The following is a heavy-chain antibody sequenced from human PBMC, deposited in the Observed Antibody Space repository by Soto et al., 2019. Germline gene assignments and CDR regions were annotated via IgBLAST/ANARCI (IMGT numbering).Heavy chain of an antibody. V-gene: IGHV3-23*01. CDR1: GFPFSNYA. CDR2: ISGSGVDT. Sequence: GGSLRLSCAASGFPFSNYAMSWVRQAPGKGLEWVSAISGSGVDTYYTDSVKGRFTISRDNSKSTLHLRINGLRAEDTAVYYCATRAYYDSSGYYYFYFDYWGQGTLVTVSS. CDR3: ATRAYYDSSGYYYFYFDY. D-gene: IGHD3-22*01. J-gene: IGHJ4*02.